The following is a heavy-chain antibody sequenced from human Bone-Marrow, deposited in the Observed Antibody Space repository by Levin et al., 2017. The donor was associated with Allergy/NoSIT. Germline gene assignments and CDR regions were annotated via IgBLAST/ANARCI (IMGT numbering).Heavy chain of an antibody. V-gene: IGHV4-4*08. CDR1: GGSLSGYY. D-gene: IGHD3-10*01. Sequence: SQTLSLTCTVSGGSLSGYYWNWIRLSPGKGLEWIGHVHASGKTNDNPSLRGRVIMSIDKSKNQFSLTLTSVSAADTAIYYCSRPGAGHGESQNYYNDAFDIWGQGTQVTVSS. J-gene: IGHJ3*02. CDR3: SRPGAGHGESQNYYNDAFDI. CDR2: VHASGKT.